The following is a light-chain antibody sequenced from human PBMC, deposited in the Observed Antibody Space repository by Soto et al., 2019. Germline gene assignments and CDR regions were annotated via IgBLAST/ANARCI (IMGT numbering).Light chain of an antibody. V-gene: IGLV4-69*01. CDR2: LDSGGSH. J-gene: IGLJ2*01. CDR3: QTWGTGIHVV. CDR1: SGHSSYA. Sequence: QPVLTQSPSASASLGASVKLTCTLSSGHSSYAIAWHQQQPEKGPRYLMKLDSGGSHTKGDAIPDRFSGSSSGAERYLTICSLQSEDEADYYCQTWGTGIHVVFGGGTKVTVL.